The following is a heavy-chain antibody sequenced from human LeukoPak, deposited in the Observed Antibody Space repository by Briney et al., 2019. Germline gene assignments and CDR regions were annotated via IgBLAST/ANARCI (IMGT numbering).Heavy chain of an antibody. Sequence: PSETLSLTCAVYGGSFSGYYWSWIRQPPGKGLEWIGEINHSGSTNYNPSLKSRVTISVDTSKNQFSLKLSSVTVADTAVYYCAASSRFVVVTAIRYYYYGMDVWGQGTTVTVSS. D-gene: IGHD2-21*02. J-gene: IGHJ6*02. V-gene: IGHV4-34*01. CDR1: GGSFSGYY. CDR2: INHSGST. CDR3: AASSRFVVVTAIRYYYYGMDV.